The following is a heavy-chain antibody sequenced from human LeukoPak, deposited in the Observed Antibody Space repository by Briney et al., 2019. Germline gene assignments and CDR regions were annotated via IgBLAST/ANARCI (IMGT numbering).Heavy chain of an antibody. CDR1: GFIFSNYA. CDR3: ARVIGSYGDSAY. V-gene: IGHV3-48*04. CDR2: ITSSSSST. Sequence: GGSLRLSCAASGFIFSNYAMTWVRQAPGKGLEWISYITSSSSSTYYADSVKGRFSISRDNAKNSLYLQMNSLRAEDTAVYYCARVIGSYGDSAYWGQGTLVTVSS. D-gene: IGHD4-17*01. J-gene: IGHJ4*02.